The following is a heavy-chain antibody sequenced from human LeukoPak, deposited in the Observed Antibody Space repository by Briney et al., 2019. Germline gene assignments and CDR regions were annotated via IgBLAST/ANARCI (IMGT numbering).Heavy chain of an antibody. V-gene: IGHV3-30-3*01. CDR3: ARDSYSGTYDY. J-gene: IGHJ4*02. Sequence: GGSLRLSCAASGSTFSNYAMHWVRQAPGKGLDWVAVISFDGSDQYYADSVKGRFTISRDNSKNTLFLQMNSLGAEDTAVYYCARDSYSGTYDYWGQGTLVTVSS. D-gene: IGHD1-26*01. CDR1: GSTFSNYA. CDR2: ISFDGSDQ.